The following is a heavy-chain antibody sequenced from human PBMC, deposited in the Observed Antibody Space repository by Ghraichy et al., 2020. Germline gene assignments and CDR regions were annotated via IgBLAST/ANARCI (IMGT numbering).Heavy chain of an antibody. V-gene: IGHV4-31*03. CDR1: GGSIRSGGYY. D-gene: IGHD3-10*01. CDR2: IYYSGRT. Sequence: SETLSLTCTVSGGSIRSGGYYWNWIRQHPGKGLEWIGYIYYSGRTYYNPSLMSRITISVDTSKNEFSLKLTSVTAADTAVYYCARAGYGSGSYDPHNYGLDVWGQGTTVTVSS. CDR3: ARAGYGSGSYDPHNYGLDV. J-gene: IGHJ6*02.